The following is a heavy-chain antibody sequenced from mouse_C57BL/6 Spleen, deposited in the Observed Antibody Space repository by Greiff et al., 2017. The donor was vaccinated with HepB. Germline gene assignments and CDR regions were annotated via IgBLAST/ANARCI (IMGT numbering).Heavy chain of an antibody. J-gene: IGHJ2*01. CDR3: ARGEGIRSFDY. Sequence: QVQLQQSGAELVRPGTSVKMSCKASGYTFTNYWIGWAKQRPGHGLEWIGDIYPGGDYTNYNEKFKGKATLTADKSSSTAYMQFSSLTSEDSAIYYCARGEGIRSFDYWGQGTTLTVSS. CDR2: IYPGGDYT. CDR1: GYTFTNYW. V-gene: IGHV1-63*01.